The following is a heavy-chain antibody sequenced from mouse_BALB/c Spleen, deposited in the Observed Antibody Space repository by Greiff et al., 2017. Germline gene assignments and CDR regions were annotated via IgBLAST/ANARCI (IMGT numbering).Heavy chain of an antibody. CDR1: GYTFSSYW. CDR2: ILPGSGST. CDR3: ARGIGPITTAPHFYY. Sequence: QVQLQQSGAELMKPGASVKISCKATGYTFSSYWIEWVKQRPGHGLEWIGEILPGSGSTNYNEKFKGKATFTADTSSNTAYMQLSSLTSEDSAVYYCARGIGPITTAPHFYYWGQGTTLTVSS. J-gene: IGHJ2*01. D-gene: IGHD1-2*01. V-gene: IGHV1-9*01.